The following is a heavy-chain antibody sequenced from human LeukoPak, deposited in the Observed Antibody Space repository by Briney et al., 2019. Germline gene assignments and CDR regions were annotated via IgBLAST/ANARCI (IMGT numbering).Heavy chain of an antibody. D-gene: IGHD3-9*01. V-gene: IGHV4-59*01. CDR1: GGSFSGYY. J-gene: IGHJ5*02. CDR3: ARVEGSYYDILTGRRNWFDP. Sequence: SETLSLTCAVYGGSFSGYYWSWIRQPPGKGLEWIGYIYYSGSTNYNPSLKSRVTISVDTSKNQFSLKLSSVTAADTAVYYCARVEGSYYDILTGRRNWFDPWGQGTLVTVSS. CDR2: IYYSGST.